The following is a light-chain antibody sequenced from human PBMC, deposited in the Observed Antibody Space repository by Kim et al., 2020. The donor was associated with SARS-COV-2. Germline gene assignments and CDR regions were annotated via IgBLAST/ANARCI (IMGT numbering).Light chain of an antibody. Sequence: ASGGDRVTITCRASQNIDAWLAWYQQKPGKAPKRLIYAASTLESGVPSRFSGSGSGTEFTLTISSLQPDDFATYYCQQYKTYPVTFGGGTKVDIK. CDR2: AAS. CDR1: QNIDAW. V-gene: IGKV1-5*03. CDR3: QQYKTYPVT. J-gene: IGKJ4*01.